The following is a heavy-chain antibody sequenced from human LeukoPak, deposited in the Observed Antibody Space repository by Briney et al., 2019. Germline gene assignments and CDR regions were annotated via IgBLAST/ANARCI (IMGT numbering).Heavy chain of an antibody. Sequence: GGSLRLSCAASGFTFSGYALHWVRQAPGKGLEWVAVISYDGSNKYYADSVKGRFTISRDNSKNTLYLQMNSLRPEDTAVFYCARGPSGYHNTGGQGTLVTVSS. V-gene: IGHV3-30*04. CDR2: ISYDGSNK. J-gene: IGHJ4*02. CDR1: GFTFSGYA. D-gene: IGHD5-12*01. CDR3: ARGPSGYHNT.